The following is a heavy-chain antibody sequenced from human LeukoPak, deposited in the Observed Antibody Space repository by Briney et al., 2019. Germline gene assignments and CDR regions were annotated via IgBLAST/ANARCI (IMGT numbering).Heavy chain of an antibody. Sequence: GGSLRLSCAASGFTLSRYWITWLRQAPGKGLEWVANINQDGSEKYYVDSVKGRFTISRDNAKNSLYLQMNSLRADDTAVYYCARDKYGIHYWGPGTLVTVSS. J-gene: IGHJ4*02. V-gene: IGHV3-7*04. CDR1: GFTLSRYW. D-gene: IGHD1-1*01. CDR2: INQDGSEK. CDR3: ARDKYGIHY.